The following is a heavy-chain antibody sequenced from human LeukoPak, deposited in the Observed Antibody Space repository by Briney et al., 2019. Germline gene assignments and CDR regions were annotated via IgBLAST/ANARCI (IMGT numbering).Heavy chain of an antibody. CDR3: AKDPERWLQLRLGFSD. CDR2: ISGSGGNT. CDR1: GFTFTSYG. V-gene: IGHV3-23*01. J-gene: IGHJ4*02. D-gene: IGHD5-24*01. Sequence: GGSLRLSCAASGFTFTSYGMSWVRQAPGKGPEWVSGISGSGGNTYYADSVKGRFTISRDNSKNTLYLQMNSLRAEDTAVYYCAKDPERWLQLRLGFSDWGQGTLVTVSS.